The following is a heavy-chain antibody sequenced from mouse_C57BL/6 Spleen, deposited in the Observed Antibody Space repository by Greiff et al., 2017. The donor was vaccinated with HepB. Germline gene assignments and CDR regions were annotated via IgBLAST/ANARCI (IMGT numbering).Heavy chain of an antibody. V-gene: IGHV5-4*01. CDR3: ARGIITTVVERYFDV. CDR1: GFTFSSYA. D-gene: IGHD1-1*01. CDR2: ISDGGSYT. J-gene: IGHJ1*03. Sequence: EVQLVESGGGLVKPGGSLKLSCAASGFTFSSYAMSWVRQTPEKRLEWVATISDGGSYTYYPDNVKGRFTISRDNAKNNLYLQMSHLKSEDTGMYYCARGIITTVVERYFDVWGTGTTVTVSS.